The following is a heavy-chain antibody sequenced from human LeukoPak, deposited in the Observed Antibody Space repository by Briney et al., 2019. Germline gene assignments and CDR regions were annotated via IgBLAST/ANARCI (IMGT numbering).Heavy chain of an antibody. Sequence: GGSLRLSCAASGFAFSSNWMYWVRRAPGKGLGWVSRINSDGSTTSYVDSVKGRFTIYRDNAKSTLYLQMNGVRAEDTVAYYCARGGHIDYWGQGTLVTVSS. CDR2: INSDGSTT. V-gene: IGHV3-74*01. CDR1: GFAFSSNW. J-gene: IGHJ4*02. CDR3: ARGGHIDY.